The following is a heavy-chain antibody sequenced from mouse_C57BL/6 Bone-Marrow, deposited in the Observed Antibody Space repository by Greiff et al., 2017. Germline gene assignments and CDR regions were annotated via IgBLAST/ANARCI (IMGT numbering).Heavy chain of an antibody. J-gene: IGHJ1*03. CDR1: GYTFTNYW. V-gene: IGHV1-63*01. D-gene: IGHD2-1*01. Sequence: VQLVESGAELVRPGTSVKMSCKASGYTFTNYWIGWAKQRPGHGLEWIGDIYPGGGYTNYNEKFKGKATLTADKSSSTAYMQFSSLTSEDSAIYYCARYGNSWYFDVWGTGTTVTVSS. CDR3: ARYGNSWYFDV. CDR2: IYPGGGYT.